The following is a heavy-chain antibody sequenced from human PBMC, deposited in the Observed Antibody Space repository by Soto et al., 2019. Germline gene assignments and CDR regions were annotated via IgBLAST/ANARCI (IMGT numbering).Heavy chain of an antibody. V-gene: IGHV3-53*01. CDR2: IYSDGST. CDR3: ARRGYGSRWPNVYMDV. Sequence: EEHLVESGGGLVQPGGSLRLSCAASGFSVSSNYMSWVRQAPGKGLEWVSVIYSDGSTYYADSVVGRFSISRDTSKNTLYLQMDSLRPEDTAVYYCARRGYGSRWPNVYMDVWGKGTTVTVSS. CDR1: GFSVSSNY. J-gene: IGHJ6*03. D-gene: IGHD6-13*01.